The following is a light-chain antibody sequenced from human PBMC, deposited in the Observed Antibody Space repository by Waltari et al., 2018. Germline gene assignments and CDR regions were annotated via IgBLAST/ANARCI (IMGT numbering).Light chain of an antibody. CDR3: QQYNSRPWT. J-gene: IGKJ1*01. V-gene: IGKV1-5*03. CDR2: RLS. Sequence: DIQMTQSPYTLSASVGDKVTSTCRASQSISRWVAWYQQKPGKAPKLLIYRLSSLESGVPSRFSGTGSGTEFTLTISSLQPDDFATYYCQQYNSRPWTFGQGTKVEIK. CDR1: QSISRW.